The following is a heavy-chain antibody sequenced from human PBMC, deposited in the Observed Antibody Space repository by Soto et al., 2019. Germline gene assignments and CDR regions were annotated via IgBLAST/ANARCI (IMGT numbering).Heavy chain of an antibody. J-gene: IGHJ4*02. CDR3: AKDRSYSDSWPSGPFDY. CDR1: GFTFSSYG. Sequence: QVQLVESGGGVVQPGRSLRLSCAASGFTFSSYGTHWVRQAPGKGLEWVAVISYDGHNTYYADSVKGRFTVSRDNSKHTLFLQMNSLRSEDTAVYYCAKDRSYSDSWPSGPFDYWGQGTLVTVSS. CDR2: ISYDGHNT. V-gene: IGHV3-30*18. D-gene: IGHD6-13*01.